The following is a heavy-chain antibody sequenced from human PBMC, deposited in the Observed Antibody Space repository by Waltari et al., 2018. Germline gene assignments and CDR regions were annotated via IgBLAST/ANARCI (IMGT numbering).Heavy chain of an antibody. D-gene: IGHD3-10*01. CDR3: ARVGDYHGSGRFGLDV. J-gene: IGHJ6*02. CDR2: INRDGSN. CDR1: GGSFSGYF. V-gene: IGHV4-34*01. Sequence: QVQLQQWGAGLLKPSATLSLTCAVSGGSFSGYFWSWVLQSPGKGLEWIGQINRDGSNKFNPSLKSRVAMSVDTIKSQISLRLTSVTAADAAVYYCARVGDYHGSGRFGLDVWGQGTRVTVSS.